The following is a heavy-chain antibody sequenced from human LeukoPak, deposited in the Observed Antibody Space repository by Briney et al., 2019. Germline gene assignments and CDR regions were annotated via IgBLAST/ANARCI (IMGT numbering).Heavy chain of an antibody. V-gene: IGHV4-59*01. J-gene: IGHJ4*02. D-gene: IGHD5-12*01. CDR2: IYYSGST. CDR3: ARAITWGSYFDY. Sequence: SETLSLTCTVSGGSISSYYWSWIRQPPGKGLEWFGYIYYSGSTNYNPSLKSRVTISVDTSKNQFSLKLSSVTAADTAVYYCARAITWGSYFDYWGQGTLVTVSS. CDR1: GGSISSYY.